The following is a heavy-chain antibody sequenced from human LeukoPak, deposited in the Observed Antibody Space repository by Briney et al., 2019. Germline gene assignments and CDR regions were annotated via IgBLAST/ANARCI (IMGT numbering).Heavy chain of an antibody. CDR2: ISGSGGST. Sequence: GGSLRLSCAASGFTFSSYAMSWVRQAPGKGLEWVSAISGSGGSTYYADSVKGRFTISRDNSKNTLYLQMNSLRAEDTAVYYCTKRYCSSTSCSLFDYWGQGTLVTVSS. D-gene: IGHD2-2*01. CDR1: GFTFSSYA. CDR3: TKRYCSSTSCSLFDY. J-gene: IGHJ4*02. V-gene: IGHV3-23*01.